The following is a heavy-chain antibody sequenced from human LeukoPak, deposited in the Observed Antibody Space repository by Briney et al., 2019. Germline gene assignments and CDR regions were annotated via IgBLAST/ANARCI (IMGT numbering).Heavy chain of an antibody. V-gene: IGHV1-8*01. J-gene: IGHJ5*02. CDR2: MNPNSGNT. CDR3: ARVGRITGALGTGFHP. Sequence: GASVKVSCKASGYTLTSYDINWVRQATGQGLEWMGWMNPNSGNTGYAQKFQGRVTMTRKTSISTAYMELSSLRSEDTAEYYCARVGRITGALGTGFHPWGQGTLVSVSS. CDR1: GYTLTSYD. D-gene: IGHD1-20*01.